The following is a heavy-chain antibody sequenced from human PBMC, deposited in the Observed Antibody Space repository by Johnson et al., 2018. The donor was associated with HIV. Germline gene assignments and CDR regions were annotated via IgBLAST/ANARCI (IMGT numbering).Heavy chain of an antibody. Sequence: QVQLVESGGGVVQPGKSLTLSCVVSGLSFSNFGIHWVRQAPGKGPEWVAVISFDGNLNKYADSVKGRFTISRDNSKNTLYLQMNSLRAGDTAVYYCARGRDSSGFNDAFDIWGQGTMVTVSS. V-gene: IGHV3-33*08. CDR1: GLSFSNFG. J-gene: IGHJ3*02. D-gene: IGHD3-22*01. CDR3: ARGRDSSGFNDAFDI. CDR2: ISFDGNLN.